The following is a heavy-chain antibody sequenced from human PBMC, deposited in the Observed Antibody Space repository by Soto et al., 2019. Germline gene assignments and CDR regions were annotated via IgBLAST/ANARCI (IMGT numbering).Heavy chain of an antibody. D-gene: IGHD3-16*02. Sequence: GASVKVSCKASGYTFVDYGITWVRQAPGQGLEWTGWMSAYYGSTDYAQRFQGRLTLTRDTSTSTAYMELRSLRPDDTAVYYCTREAELQRVIANGYWGQGTLVTISS. V-gene: IGHV1-18*01. CDR3: TREAELQRVIANGY. J-gene: IGHJ4*02. CDR2: MSAYYGST. CDR1: GYTFVDYG.